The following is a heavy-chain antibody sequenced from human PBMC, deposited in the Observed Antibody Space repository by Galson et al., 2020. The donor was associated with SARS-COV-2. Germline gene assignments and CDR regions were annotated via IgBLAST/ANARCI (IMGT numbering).Heavy chain of an antibody. J-gene: IGHJ5*02. D-gene: IGHD3-3*01. Sequence: TGGSLRLSCAASGFTFDDYAMPWVRQRPGKGLEWVSGISWNSNNIDYADSVKGRFTISRDNDKNSLYLQMNSLRPEDTALYYCGKAGVMSGYLTGWLDAWGQGTLVTVSS. V-gene: IGHV3-9*01. CDR1: GFTFDDYA. CDR3: GKAGVMSGYLTGWLDA. CDR2: ISWNSNNI.